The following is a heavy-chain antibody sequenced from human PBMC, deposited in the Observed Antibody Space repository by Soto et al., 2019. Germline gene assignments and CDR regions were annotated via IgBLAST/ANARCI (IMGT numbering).Heavy chain of an antibody. V-gene: IGHV3-21*01. CDR3: ARAGWELHPGYFDY. D-gene: IGHD1-26*01. CDR1: GFTFSSYS. CDR2: ISSSSSYI. J-gene: IGHJ4*02. Sequence: EVQLVESGGGLVKPGGSLRLSCAASGFTFSSYSMNWVRQAPGKGLEWVSSISSSSSYIYYADSVKGRFTISRDNAKNSLYLQMNSLRAEDTAVYYCARAGWELHPGYFDYWGQGTLVTVSS.